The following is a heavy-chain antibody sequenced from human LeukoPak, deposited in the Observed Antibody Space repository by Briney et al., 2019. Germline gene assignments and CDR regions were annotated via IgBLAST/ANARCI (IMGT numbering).Heavy chain of an antibody. D-gene: IGHD3-16*02. CDR3: AREESYYDYVWGSYRPDAFDI. CDR2: ISAYNGNT. J-gene: IGHJ3*02. CDR1: GYTFTSYG. V-gene: IGHV1-18*01. Sequence: ASVKVSCKAPGYTFTSYGISWVRQAPGQGLEWMGWISAYNGNTNYAQKLQGRVTMTTDTSTSTAYLELRSLRSDDTAVYYCAREESYYDYVWGSYRPDAFDIWGQGTMVTVSS.